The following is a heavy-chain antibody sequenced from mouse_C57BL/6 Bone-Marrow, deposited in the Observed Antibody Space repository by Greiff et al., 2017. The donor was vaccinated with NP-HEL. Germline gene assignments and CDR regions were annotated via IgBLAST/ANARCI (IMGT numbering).Heavy chain of an antibody. CDR2: IYPSDSET. CDR1: GYTFTSYW. J-gene: IGHJ2*01. CDR3: ERKGGQHSGFDY. Sequence: QVQLQQPGAELVRPGSSVKLSCKASGYTFTSYWMDWVKQRPGQGLEWIGNIYPSDSETHYNQKFKDKATLTVDKSSSTAYMQLSSLTSEDSAVYYCERKGGQHSGFDYWGQGTTLTVSS. V-gene: IGHV1-61*01. D-gene: IGHD3-3*01.